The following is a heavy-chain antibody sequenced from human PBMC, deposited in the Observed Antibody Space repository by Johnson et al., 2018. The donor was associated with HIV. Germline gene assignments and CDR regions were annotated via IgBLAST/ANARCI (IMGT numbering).Heavy chain of an antibody. CDR1: GFTFSSYA. CDR2: ISYDGSNK. V-gene: IGHV3-30*04. Sequence: QVQLVESGGGVVQPGRSLRLSCAASGFTFSSYAMHWVRQAPGKGLEWVAVISYDGSNKYYADSVKGRFTVSRDNSKNTLYLQMKSLRDEDTAVYYCAKDQYCGGDCYPDAFDIWGQGTMVTVSS. J-gene: IGHJ3*02. D-gene: IGHD2-21*02. CDR3: AKDQYCGGDCYPDAFDI.